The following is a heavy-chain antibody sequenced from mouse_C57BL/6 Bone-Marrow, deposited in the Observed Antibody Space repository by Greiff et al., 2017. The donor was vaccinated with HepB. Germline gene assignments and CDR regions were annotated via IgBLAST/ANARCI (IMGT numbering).Heavy chain of an antibody. V-gene: IGHV1-4*01. CDR3: ARWNDYDGAPFAY. J-gene: IGHJ3*01. CDR1: GYTFTSYT. D-gene: IGHD2-4*01. CDR2: INPSSGYT. Sequence: QVQLKQSGAELARPGASVKMSCKASGYTFTSYTMHWVKQRPGQGLEWIGYINPSSGYTKYNQKFKDKATLTADKSSSTAYMQLSSLTSEDSAVYYCARWNDYDGAPFAYWGQGTLVTVSA.